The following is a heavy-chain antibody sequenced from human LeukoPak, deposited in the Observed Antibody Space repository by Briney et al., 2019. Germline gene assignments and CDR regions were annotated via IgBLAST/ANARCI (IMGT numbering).Heavy chain of an antibody. CDR1: GYTFTSYA. V-gene: IGHV1-3*01. J-gene: IGHJ4*02. D-gene: IGHD3-22*01. Sequence: AASVKVSCKASGYTFTSYAMHWVRQAPGQRLEWMGWINAGNGNTKYSQKFQGRVTITRDTSASTAYMELSSLRSEDTAVYYCAREGGLYDSSGYYYSWGQGTLVTVSS. CDR2: INAGNGNT. CDR3: AREGGLYDSSGYYYS.